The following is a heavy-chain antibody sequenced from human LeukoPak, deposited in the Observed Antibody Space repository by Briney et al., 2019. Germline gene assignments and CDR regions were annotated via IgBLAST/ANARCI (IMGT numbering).Heavy chain of an antibody. V-gene: IGHV3-53*01. J-gene: IGHJ4*02. CDR1: GFTVSSNY. CDR2: IYSGGST. Sequence: GGSLRLSWAASGFTVSSNYMSWVRQAPGKGLEWVSVIYSGGSTYYADSVKGRFTISRDNSKNTLYLQMNSLRAEDTAVYYCARDGHYDSASDYWGQGTLVTVSS. D-gene: IGHD3-22*01. CDR3: ARDGHYDSASDY.